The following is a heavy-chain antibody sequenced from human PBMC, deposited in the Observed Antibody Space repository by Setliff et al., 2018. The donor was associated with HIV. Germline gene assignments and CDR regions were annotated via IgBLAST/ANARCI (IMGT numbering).Heavy chain of an antibody. J-gene: IGHJ4*02. Sequence: SVKVSCKASGGRFSSYAMSWVRQAPGQGLEWMGGIIPMFGSANYAQKFQGRITITADESTSTAYMELSSLRSEDTAFYYCAYSNGYVYSDFWGQGTLVTVSS. V-gene: IGHV1-69*13. D-gene: IGHD5-18*01. CDR2: IIPMFGSA. CDR3: AYSNGYVYSDF. CDR1: GGRFSSYA.